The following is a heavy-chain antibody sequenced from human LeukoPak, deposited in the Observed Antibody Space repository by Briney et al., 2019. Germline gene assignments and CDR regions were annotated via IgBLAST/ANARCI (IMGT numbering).Heavy chain of an antibody. CDR3: AKGVEAYSGFEGGLDY. J-gene: IGHJ4*02. Sequence: GGSLRLSCAASGFSFSSYGMHWVRQAPGKGLEWVAAIGHGASNKYYADSVKGRFTISRDNSKSTLYLQMNSLRAEDTAVYYCAKGVEAYSGFEGGLDYWGQGSLVTVSS. D-gene: IGHD5-12*01. CDR1: GFSFSSYG. CDR2: IGHGASNK. V-gene: IGHV3-30*02.